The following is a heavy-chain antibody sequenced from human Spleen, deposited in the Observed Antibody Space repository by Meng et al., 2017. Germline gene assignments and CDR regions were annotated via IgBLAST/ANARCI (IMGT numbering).Heavy chain of an antibody. CDR3: ARDEDISAAGKLFGDY. CDR1: GYIFTGHY. J-gene: IGHJ4*02. CDR2: INPKSGDT. Sequence: QGQVVQTGAEVKKPGASVKVSCKTSGYIFTGHYIHWVRQAPGQGLEWMGRINPKSGDTHYAQKFQARVTMTGDTSISTAYMELSGLRSDDTAMYYCARDEDISAAGKLFGDYWGQGTLVTVSS. V-gene: IGHV1-2*06. D-gene: IGHD6-25*01.